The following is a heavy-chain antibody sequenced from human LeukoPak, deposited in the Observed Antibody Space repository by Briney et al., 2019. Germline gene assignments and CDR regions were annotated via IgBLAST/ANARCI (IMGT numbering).Heavy chain of an antibody. CDR2: ISWNSGSI. J-gene: IGHJ4*02. CDR3: AKGSTAAVAGFSYYFDY. Sequence: GGSLRLSCAASGFTFDDYAMHWVRQAPGKGLEGVSGISWNSGSIVYADSVKGRFTISRDNAKNSLYLQMNSLRAEDTALYYCAKGSTAAVAGFSYYFDYWGQGTLVTVSS. V-gene: IGHV3-9*01. D-gene: IGHD6-19*01. CDR1: GFTFDDYA.